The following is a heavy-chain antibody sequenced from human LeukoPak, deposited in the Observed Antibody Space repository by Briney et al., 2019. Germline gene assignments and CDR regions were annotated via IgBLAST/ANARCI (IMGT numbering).Heavy chain of an antibody. CDR2: IYYSGST. V-gene: IGHV4-39*01. J-gene: IGHJ4*02. CDR1: GASVSRISYC. CDR3: ARHEEAGSSNPYFDY. D-gene: IGHD2-8*01. Sequence: SQSLSLTWPVSGASVSRISYCSAWLRQPPWNIFELFVRIYYSGSTYYNPSLKSRVTIPVDTSKNQFSLKLSSVTATDTAVYYCARHEEAGSSNPYFDYWGQGTLVTVSS.